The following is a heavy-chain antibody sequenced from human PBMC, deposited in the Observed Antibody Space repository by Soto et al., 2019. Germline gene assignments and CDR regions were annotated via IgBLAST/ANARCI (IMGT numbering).Heavy chain of an antibody. CDR2: IDSGGST. Sequence: EVQLVESGGVLVQPGGSLRLSCAASGFTVSSNYMSWVRQAPGKGLEWVSVIDSGGSTYYADSVKGRFTISRHNSKNTLYLQMNSLRAEDTAVYYCARPSTPTVYYGMDVWGQGTTVTVSS. CDR1: GFTVSSNY. D-gene: IGHD4-17*01. V-gene: IGHV3-53*04. J-gene: IGHJ6*02. CDR3: ARPSTPTVYYGMDV.